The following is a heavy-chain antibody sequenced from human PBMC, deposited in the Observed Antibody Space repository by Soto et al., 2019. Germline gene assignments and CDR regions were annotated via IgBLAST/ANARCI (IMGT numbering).Heavy chain of an antibody. D-gene: IGHD1-7*01. CDR2: ISSSGSTI. Sequence: PGGSLRLSCAASGFTFSDYYMSWIRQAPGKGLEWVSYISSSGSTIYYADSVKGRFTISRDNAKNSLYLQMNSLRAEDTAVYYCARDGRLELRFYPYYGMDVWGQGTTVTVSS. V-gene: IGHV3-11*01. J-gene: IGHJ6*02. CDR1: GFTFSDYY. CDR3: ARDGRLELRFYPYYGMDV.